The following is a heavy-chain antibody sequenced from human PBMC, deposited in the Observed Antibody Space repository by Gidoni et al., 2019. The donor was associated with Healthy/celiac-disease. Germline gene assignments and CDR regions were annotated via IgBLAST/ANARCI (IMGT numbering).Heavy chain of an antibody. D-gene: IGHD3-3*01. J-gene: IGHJ4*02. CDR3: AKQEYDFWSGYYPNFDY. CDR1: GFTFSSYA. CDR2: ISGSGGST. V-gene: IGHV3-23*01. Sequence: EVQLLESGGGLVQPGGSLRLSCAASGFTFSSYAMSWVRQAPGKGLEWVSAISGSGGSTYYADSVKGRFTISRDNSKNTLYLQMNSLRAEDTAVYYCAKQEYDFWSGYYPNFDYWGQGTLVTVSS.